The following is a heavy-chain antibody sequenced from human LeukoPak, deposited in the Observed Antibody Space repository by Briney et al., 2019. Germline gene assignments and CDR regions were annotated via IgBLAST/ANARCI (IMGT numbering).Heavy chain of an antibody. D-gene: IGHD3-10*01. CDR2: IYYSGST. V-gene: IGHV4-59*08. CDR3: ARHGGVVRGQGSDAFDI. Sequence: SETLSLTCTVSGGSISSYFWSWVRQPPGKGLEWIGYIYYSGSTQYNPSLESRVTISLDTSKNQFPLKLTSVTAADTAVYFCARHGGVVRGQGSDAFDIWGQGTMVTVSS. J-gene: IGHJ3*02. CDR1: GGSISSYF.